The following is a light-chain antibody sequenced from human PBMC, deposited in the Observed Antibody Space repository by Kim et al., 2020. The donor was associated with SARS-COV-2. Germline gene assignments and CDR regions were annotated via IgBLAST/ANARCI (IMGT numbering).Light chain of an antibody. CDR3: QQYDKWPLT. CDR2: GAS. Sequence: ASAGERATPSSRASRSTNSNLAWYQQKPGQPPRLLYYGASTRATDLPARFGGSGSGTDFTLTISWLQSEDFAVYYCQQYDKWPLTFGGGTKVDIK. V-gene: IGKV3-15*01. CDR1: RSTNSN. J-gene: IGKJ4*02.